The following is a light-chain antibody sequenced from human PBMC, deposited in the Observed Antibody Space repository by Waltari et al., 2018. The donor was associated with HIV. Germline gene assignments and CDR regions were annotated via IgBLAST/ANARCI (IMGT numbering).Light chain of an antibody. CDR2: TAS. CDR1: QNIRSN. Sequence: DIQMTQYPSSLSASVGDRVTITCRASQNIRSNLNWYQQKPGKAPKLLIYTASSLQNRVPSRFSGSGSGTDFTLTISNLQPEDFATYHCQQSYSSPPTFGQGTNVEIK. CDR3: QQSYSSPPT. J-gene: IGKJ1*01. V-gene: IGKV1-39*01.